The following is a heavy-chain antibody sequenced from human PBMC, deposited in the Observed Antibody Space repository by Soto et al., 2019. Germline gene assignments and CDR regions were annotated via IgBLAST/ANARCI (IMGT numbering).Heavy chain of an antibody. CDR2: INPSGGST. Sequence: GAPVKVSCKASGYTFTSYYMHWARQAPGQGLEWMGIINPSGGSTRYAQKFQGRVTMTRDTSTSTVYMELSSLRSEDTAVYYCARGLIYDSSGYYFDYWGQGTLVTVSS. J-gene: IGHJ4*02. CDR1: GYTFTSYY. V-gene: IGHV1-46*01. D-gene: IGHD3-22*01. CDR3: ARGLIYDSSGYYFDY.